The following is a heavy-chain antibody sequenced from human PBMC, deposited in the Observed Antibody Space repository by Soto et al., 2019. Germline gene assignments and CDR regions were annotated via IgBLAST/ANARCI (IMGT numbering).Heavy chain of an antibody. J-gene: IGHJ5*02. CDR2: INHSGST. CDR1: GGSFSGYY. D-gene: IGHD2-2*01. Sequence: SETLSLTCAVYGGSFSGYYWSWIRQPPGKGLEWIGEINHSGSTNYNPSLKSRVTISVDTSKNQFSLKLSSVTAADTAVYYCARGTTPSYCSSTSCYAGWFDPWGQGTLVTVSS. CDR3: ARGTTPSYCSSTSCYAGWFDP. V-gene: IGHV4-34*01.